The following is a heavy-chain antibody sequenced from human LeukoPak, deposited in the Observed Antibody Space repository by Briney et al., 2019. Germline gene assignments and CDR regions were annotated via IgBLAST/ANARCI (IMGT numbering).Heavy chain of an antibody. V-gene: IGHV1-46*01. Sequence: ASVKVSCKASGYTFTAYYLHWVRQAPGQGLEWLGVINPSGGTTTYAQKFQGRVTMTRDTSTNTVYMELSSLRSEDTAVHYCARDHVSGYVGIDYWGQGTLVSVSS. J-gene: IGHJ4*02. CDR3: ARDHVSGYVGIDY. CDR1: GYTFTAYY. D-gene: IGHD1-26*01. CDR2: INPSGGTT.